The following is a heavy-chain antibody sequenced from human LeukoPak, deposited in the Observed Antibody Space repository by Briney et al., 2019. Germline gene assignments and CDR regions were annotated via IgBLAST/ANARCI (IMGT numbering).Heavy chain of an antibody. CDR3: ARLSSGSDY. CDR2: IYYSGST. CDR1: GGSISSSSYY. Sequence: SETLSLTCTVSGGSISSSSYYWGWIRQPPGKGLEWIGSIYYSGSTYYNPSLKSRVTISVDTSKNQFSLKLSSVTAADTAVYYCARLSSGSDYGGQGTLVTVSS. J-gene: IGHJ4*02. D-gene: IGHD6-19*01. V-gene: IGHV4-39*01.